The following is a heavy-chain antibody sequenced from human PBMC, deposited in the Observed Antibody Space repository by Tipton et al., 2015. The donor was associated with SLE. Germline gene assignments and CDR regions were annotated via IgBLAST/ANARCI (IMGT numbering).Heavy chain of an antibody. CDR3: ARGGSPYYYYGMDV. CDR2: IYYSGST. J-gene: IGHJ6*02. Sequence: TLSLTCTVSGGSISSHYLSWIRQSPGKGLEWIGYIYYSGSTNYNPSLKSRVTISVDTSKNQFSLKLSSVTAADTAVYYCARGGSPYYYYGMDVWGQGTTVAVSS. CDR1: GGSISSHY. D-gene: IGHD2-15*01. V-gene: IGHV4-59*11.